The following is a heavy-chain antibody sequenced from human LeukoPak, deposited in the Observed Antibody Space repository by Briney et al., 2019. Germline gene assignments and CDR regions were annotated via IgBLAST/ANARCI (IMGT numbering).Heavy chain of an antibody. Sequence: GGSLRLSCAASGFTFSNAWMSWVRQAPGKGLEWVGRIKSKTDGGTTDYAAPVKGRFTISRDDSKNTLYLQMNSLKTEDTAVYYCTTSFVYTAMVTIGFVYWGQGTLVTVSS. J-gene: IGHJ4*02. CDR1: GFTFSNAW. D-gene: IGHD5-18*01. CDR2: IKSKTDGGTT. V-gene: IGHV3-15*01. CDR3: TTSFVYTAMVTIGFVY.